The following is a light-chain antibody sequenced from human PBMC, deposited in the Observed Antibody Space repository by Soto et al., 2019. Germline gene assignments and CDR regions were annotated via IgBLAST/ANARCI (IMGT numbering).Light chain of an antibody. Sequence: ILMTQSPATLSVSPGQRATLSCRASQSVTSNLAWYQQKPGQAPMLLLYGASTRATGIPARFSGSGSGTEFTLTISSLQSEDFAVYYCQQYNNWPPTVGQGTRLEI. J-gene: IGKJ5*01. CDR2: GAS. CDR1: QSVTSN. V-gene: IGKV3-15*01. CDR3: QQYNNWPPT.